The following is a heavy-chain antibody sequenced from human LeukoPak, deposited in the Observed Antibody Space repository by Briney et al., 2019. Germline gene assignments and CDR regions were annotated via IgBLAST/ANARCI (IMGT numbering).Heavy chain of an antibody. D-gene: IGHD3-3*01. CDR2: ISSSSSYI. CDR1: GFTFSSYS. Sequence: PGGSLRLSCAASGFTFSSYSMNWVRQAPGKGLEWVSSISSSSSYIYYADSVKGRFTIFRDNAKNSLYLQMNSLRAEDTAVYYCARRVSVFGVVDYYYMDVWGKGTTVTVSS. J-gene: IGHJ6*03. V-gene: IGHV3-21*01. CDR3: ARRVSVFGVVDYYYMDV.